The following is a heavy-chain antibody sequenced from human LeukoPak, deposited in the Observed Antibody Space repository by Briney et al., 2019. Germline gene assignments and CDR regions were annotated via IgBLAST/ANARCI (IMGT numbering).Heavy chain of an antibody. V-gene: IGHV4-39*07. CDR2: IYYSGST. CDR3: ARRGVGSATYYQGDFDN. CDR1: GGSISSSSYY. Sequence: SETLSLTCTVSGGSISSSSYYWGWIRQPPGKGLEWIGSIYYSGSTYYNPSLKSRVTISLDTSKNQFSLRLNSVTAADTAVYFCARRGVGSATYYQGDFDNWGHGTLVTVSS. J-gene: IGHJ4*01. D-gene: IGHD3-10*01.